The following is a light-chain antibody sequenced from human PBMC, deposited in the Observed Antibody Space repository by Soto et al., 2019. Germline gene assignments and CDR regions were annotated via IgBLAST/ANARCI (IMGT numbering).Light chain of an antibody. J-gene: IGLJ1*01. CDR1: SSDVGGYNY. CDR3: CSYAGNYLYV. Sequence: QSVLTQPRSVSGSPGQSVTISCTGTSSDVGGYNYVSWYQQHPGKAPKLMIYDVSKRPSGVPDRFSGSKSGNTASLTISGLQAEDEADYYCCSYAGNYLYVFGTGTKATVL. CDR2: DVS. V-gene: IGLV2-11*01.